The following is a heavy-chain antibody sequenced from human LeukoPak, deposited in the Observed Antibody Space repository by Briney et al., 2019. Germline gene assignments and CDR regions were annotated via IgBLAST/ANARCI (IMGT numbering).Heavy chain of an antibody. CDR1: GGSISSSNW. CDR3: AISYYYGSGSYYNAPLNAFDI. V-gene: IGHV4-4*02. CDR2: IYHSGST. D-gene: IGHD3-10*01. J-gene: IGHJ3*02. Sequence: SETLSLTCAVSGGSISSSNWWSCVRQPPGKGLEWIGEIYHSGSTNYNPSLKSRVTISVDKSKNQFSLKLSSVTAADTAVYYCAISYYYGSGSYYNAPLNAFDIWGQGTMVTVSS.